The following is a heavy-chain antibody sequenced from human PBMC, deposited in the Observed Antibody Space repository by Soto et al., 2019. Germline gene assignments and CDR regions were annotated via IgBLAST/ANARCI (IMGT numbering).Heavy chain of an antibody. CDR3: ARAGGWLDP. J-gene: IGHJ5*02. CDR1: GDSISGYY. V-gene: IGHV4-59*01. Sequence: SETLSLTCTVSGDSISGYYWIWIRQPPGKGLEWIGFMYYSGSTEYNPSLKSRATISGDMSKNQFSLKLISVTAADTAVYYCARAGGWLDPWGQGIQVTVSS. CDR2: MYYSGST.